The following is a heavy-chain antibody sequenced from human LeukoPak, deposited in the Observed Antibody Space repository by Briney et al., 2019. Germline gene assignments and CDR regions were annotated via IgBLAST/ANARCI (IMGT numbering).Heavy chain of an antibody. Sequence: GASVKVSCKASGYTFTSYYMHWVRQAPGQGLEWMGIINPSGGSTSYAQKFQGRVTMTRDTSTSTVYMELSSLRSEDTAVYYCARSDIVVVPAAIAVDGMDVWAKGPRSPSP. D-gene: IGHD2-2*01. J-gene: IGHJ6*02. CDR2: INPSGGST. CDR1: GYTFTSYY. V-gene: IGHV1-46*01. CDR3: ARSDIVVVPAAIAVDGMDV.